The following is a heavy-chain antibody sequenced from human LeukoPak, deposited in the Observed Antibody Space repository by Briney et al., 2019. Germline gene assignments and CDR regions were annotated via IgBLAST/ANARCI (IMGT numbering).Heavy chain of an antibody. CDR2: MNPNSGNT. CDR1: GYTFSSYD. D-gene: IGHD1-26*01. J-gene: IGHJ4*02. CDR3: ARMGSYSEFDY. Sequence: ASVKVSCKASGYTFSSYDINGVRQATGQGLEWMGWMNPNSGNTGYAQKFQGRVTMTRNTSISTAYMELSSLRSEDTAVYYCARMGSYSEFDYWGQGTLVTVSS. V-gene: IGHV1-8*01.